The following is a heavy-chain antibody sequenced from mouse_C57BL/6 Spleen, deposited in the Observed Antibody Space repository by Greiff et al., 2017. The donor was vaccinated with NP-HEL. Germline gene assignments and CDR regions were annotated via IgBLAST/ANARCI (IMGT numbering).Heavy chain of an antibody. CDR2: IYPGDGDT. CDR1: GYAFSSYW. Sequence: QVQLKESGAELVKPGASVKISCKASGYAFSSYWMNWVKQRPGKGLAWIGQIYPGDGDTNYNGKFKGKATLTADKSSSPAYMQLSSLTSEDSAVYFCARGSNYGDSYAMDYWGQGTSVTVSS. D-gene: IGHD2-5*01. V-gene: IGHV1-80*01. CDR3: ARGSNYGDSYAMDY. J-gene: IGHJ4*01.